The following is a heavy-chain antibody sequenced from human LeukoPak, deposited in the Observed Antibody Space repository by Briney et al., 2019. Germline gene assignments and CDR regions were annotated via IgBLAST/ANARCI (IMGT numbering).Heavy chain of an antibody. V-gene: IGHV3-7*01. CDR2: IKQDGSEK. J-gene: IGHJ5*02. Sequence: GGSLRLSCAASGFTFSSYWMSWVRQAPGKGLEWVANIKQDGSEKYYVDSVKGRFTISRDNAKNSLYLQMNSLRAEDTAVYYCARNVDTAMVTLYNSFDPWGQGTLVTVSS. CDR3: ARNVDTAMVTLYNSFDP. CDR1: GFTFSSYW. D-gene: IGHD5-18*01.